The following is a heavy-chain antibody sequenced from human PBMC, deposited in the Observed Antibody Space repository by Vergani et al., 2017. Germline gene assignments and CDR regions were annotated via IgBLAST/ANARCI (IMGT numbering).Heavy chain of an antibody. V-gene: IGHV4-59*08. CDR3: ARVGQGSYGPNGXFDY. D-gene: IGHD5-18*01. J-gene: IGHJ4*02. Sequence: QVQLQESGPGLVKPSETLSLTCTVSGGSISSYYWSWIRQPPGEGLEWIGYIYYSGSTNYNPSLKSRVTISVDTSKNQFSLKLSSVTAADTAVYYCARVGQGSYGPNGXFDYWGQGTLVTVSS. CDR2: IYYSGST. CDR1: GGSISSYY.